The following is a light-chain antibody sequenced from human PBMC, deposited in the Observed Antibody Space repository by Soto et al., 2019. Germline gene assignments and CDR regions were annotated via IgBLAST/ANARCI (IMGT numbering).Light chain of an antibody. Sequence: DIQMTQSPASVPPSVGGILTMACRASQGITNGLAWYQQKPGKDPKPLIYGASSLQSGVTSRFSGGGSGTEFSLNITGLQTEDFATYYCQHYNSYSEAFGQGTKV. CDR1: QGITNG. CDR2: GAS. CDR3: QHYNSYSEA. J-gene: IGKJ1*01. V-gene: IGKV1D-16*01.